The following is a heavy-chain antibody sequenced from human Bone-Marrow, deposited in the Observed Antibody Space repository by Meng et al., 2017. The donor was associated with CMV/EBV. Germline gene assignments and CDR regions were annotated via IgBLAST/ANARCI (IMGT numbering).Heavy chain of an antibody. D-gene: IGHD5-12*01. V-gene: IGHV3-30*02. Sequence: VRVGGSGGGVVQPGGSLRLSCAASGFTFSSYGMHWVRQVPGKGLEWVAFIRYDGSNKYYADSVKGRFTISRDNSKNTLYLQMNSLRAEDTAVYYCAKERGFQYYFDYWGQGTLVTVSS. CDR1: GFTFSSYG. CDR3: AKERGFQYYFDY. CDR2: IRYDGSNK. J-gene: IGHJ4*02.